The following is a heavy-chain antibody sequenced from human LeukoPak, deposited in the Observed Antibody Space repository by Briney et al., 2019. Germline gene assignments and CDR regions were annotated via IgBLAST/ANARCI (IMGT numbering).Heavy chain of an antibody. CDR1: GYTFTSYY. Sequence: ASVKVSCKASGYTFTSYYMHWVRQAPGQGLEWMGIINPSGGSTGYAQKFQGRVTMTRDTSTSTVYMELSSLRSEDTAVYYCARDVFYCRGGSCSPLYYFDFWGQGTLVTVSS. CDR3: ARDVFYCRGGSCSPLYYFDF. V-gene: IGHV1-46*01. J-gene: IGHJ4*02. D-gene: IGHD2-15*01. CDR2: INPSGGST.